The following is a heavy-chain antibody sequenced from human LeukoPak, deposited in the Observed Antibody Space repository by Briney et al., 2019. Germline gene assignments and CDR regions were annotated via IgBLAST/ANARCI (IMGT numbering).Heavy chain of an antibody. CDR1: GYTFTANY. CDR2: LNPNNGDT. V-gene: IGHV1-2*06. Sequence: ASVKVSCKASGYTFTANYMHWVRQAPGQGLEWMGRLNPNNGDTTYAQKFQGRVTMTRDTSISTAYMELSSLRSDDTAVYYCARQGRNWFDPWGQGTLVTVSS. J-gene: IGHJ5*02. CDR3: ARQGRNWFDP.